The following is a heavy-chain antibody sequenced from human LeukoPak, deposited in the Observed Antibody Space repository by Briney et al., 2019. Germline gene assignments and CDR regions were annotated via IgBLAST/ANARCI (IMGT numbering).Heavy chain of an antibody. V-gene: IGHV4-4*07. CDR3: ARGCPNPREPHPFDI. Sequence: SETLSLTCTVSGGSISSYYWSWIRQPPGKGLEWIGRIYTSGSTNYNPSLKSRVTMSVDTSKNQFSLKLSSVTAADTAVYYCARGCPNPREPHPFDILGRGTMVTVSS. CDR2: IYTSGST. CDR1: GGSISSYY. J-gene: IGHJ3*02. D-gene: IGHD1-14*01.